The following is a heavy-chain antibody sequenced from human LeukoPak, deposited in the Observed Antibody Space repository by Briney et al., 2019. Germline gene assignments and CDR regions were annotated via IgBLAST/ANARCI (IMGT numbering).Heavy chain of an antibody. J-gene: IGHJ4*02. CDR1: GGSFSGYY. CDR2: INHSGST. CDR3: ARGPPFYYDSSGYYFNYYFDY. Sequence: SETLSLTCAVYGGSFSGYYWSWIRQPPGKGLEWIGEINHSGSTNYNPSLKSRVTISVDTSKNQFSLKLSSVTAADTAVYYCARGPPFYYDSSGYYFNYYFDYWGQGTLVTVSS. D-gene: IGHD3-22*01. V-gene: IGHV4-34*01.